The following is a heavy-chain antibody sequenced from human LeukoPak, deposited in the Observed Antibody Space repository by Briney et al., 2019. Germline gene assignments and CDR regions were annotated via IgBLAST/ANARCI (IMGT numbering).Heavy chain of an antibody. V-gene: IGHV1-69*04. Sequence: SVKVSCKASGGTSSSYTISWVRQAPGQGLEWMGRIIPILGIANYAQKFQGRVTITADKSTSTAYMELSSLRSEDTAVYYCARDPSGGGYFDYWGQGTLVTVSS. CDR3: ARDPSGGGYFDY. D-gene: IGHD3-22*01. J-gene: IGHJ4*02. CDR1: GGTSSSYT. CDR2: IIPILGIA.